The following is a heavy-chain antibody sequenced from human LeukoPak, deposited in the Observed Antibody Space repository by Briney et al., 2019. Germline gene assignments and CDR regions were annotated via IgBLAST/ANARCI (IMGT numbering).Heavy chain of an antibody. CDR3: AKGSKALIITRDHYMDV. V-gene: IGHV3-48*03. Sequence: PGGSLRLSCAASGFTFSSYEMNWVRQAPGKGLEWVSYISSSGSTIYYADSVKGRFTISRDNAKNSLYLQMNSLRAEDTAVFYCAKGSKALIITRDHYMDVWGKGTTVTISS. CDR2: ISSSGSTI. D-gene: IGHD3-3*01. J-gene: IGHJ6*03. CDR1: GFTFSSYE.